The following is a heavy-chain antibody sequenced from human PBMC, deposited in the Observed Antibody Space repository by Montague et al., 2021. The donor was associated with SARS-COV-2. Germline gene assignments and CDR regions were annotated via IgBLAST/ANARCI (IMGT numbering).Heavy chain of an antibody. D-gene: IGHD3-9*01. V-gene: IGHV4-34*01. CDR1: GWSFGDYF. Sequence: SETLSLTCAVYGWSFGDYFWSWIRQPPGKGLEWIGDINQSGSTNYIPSLKSRVTMSVDTSKNQFSLRLTSVTAADTAVYYCVRSRAGRYFDWTKLDSHVKPYGMDDWGQGTMVTVSS. CDR3: VRSRAGRYFDWTKLDSHVKPYGMDD. J-gene: IGHJ6*02. CDR2: INQSGST.